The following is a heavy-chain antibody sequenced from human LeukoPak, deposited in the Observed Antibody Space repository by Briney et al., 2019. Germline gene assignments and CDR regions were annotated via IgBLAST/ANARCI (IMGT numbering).Heavy chain of an antibody. CDR3: ASARWWEPYYFDY. V-gene: IGHV3-53*01. CDR1: GFTVSSNY. Sequence: GGSLRLSCAASGFTVSSNYMSWVRQAPGKGLEWVSVIYSGGSTYYADSVKGRFTISRDNSKSTLYIQMNSLRAEDTAVYYCASARWWEPYYFDYWGQGTLVTVSS. J-gene: IGHJ4*02. CDR2: IYSGGST. D-gene: IGHD1-26*01.